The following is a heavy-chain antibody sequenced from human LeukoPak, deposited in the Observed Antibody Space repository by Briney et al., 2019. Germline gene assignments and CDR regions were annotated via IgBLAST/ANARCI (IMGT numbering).Heavy chain of an antibody. J-gene: IGHJ2*01. CDR1: GASVSSGSYY. Sequence: SETLSLTCTVSGASVSSGSYYWSWIRQPPGRGLEWIGYIYYGGNTKYNPSLKSRVTISVDTSKNQFSLNLRSVTAADTAVYYCARHVGGGYWYFDYWGRGTQVTVSS. D-gene: IGHD2-15*01. V-gene: IGHV4-61*01. CDR2: IYYGGNT. CDR3: ARHVGGGYWYFDY.